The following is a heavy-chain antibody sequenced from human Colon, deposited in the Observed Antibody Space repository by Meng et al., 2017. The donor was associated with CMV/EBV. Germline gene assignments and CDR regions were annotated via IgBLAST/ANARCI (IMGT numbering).Heavy chain of an antibody. CDR3: ARGAKGRTYYYDSSGYYYAFGY. J-gene: IGHJ4*02. Sequence: GGSLRLSCAASGFTFSSYWMSWVRQAPGKGLEWVANIKQDGSEKYYVDSVKGRFTISRDNAKNSLYLQMNSLRAEDTAVYYCARGAKGRTYYYDSSGYYYAFGYWGQGTLVTVSS. D-gene: IGHD3-22*01. CDR1: GFTFSSYW. CDR2: IKQDGSEK. V-gene: IGHV3-7*04.